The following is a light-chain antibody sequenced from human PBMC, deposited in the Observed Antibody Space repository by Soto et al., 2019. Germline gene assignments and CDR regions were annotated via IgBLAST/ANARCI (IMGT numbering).Light chain of an antibody. Sequence: EIVLTQSPGTLSLSPWERATLSCRASQSVSSYYLAWYQQKPGQAPRLLIYAASSRATGIPDRFSGGGSGTDFTLTISRLEPEDFAVYYCQQCGSSPWTFGQGTKVEIK. CDR3: QQCGSSPWT. CDR1: QSVSSYY. CDR2: AAS. V-gene: IGKV3-20*01. J-gene: IGKJ1*01.